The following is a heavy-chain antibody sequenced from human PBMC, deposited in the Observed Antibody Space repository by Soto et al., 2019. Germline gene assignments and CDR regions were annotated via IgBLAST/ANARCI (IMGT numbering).Heavy chain of an antibody. CDR1: GGTFSSYA. J-gene: IGHJ5*02. V-gene: IGHV1-69*13. Sequence: SVKVSCKASGGTFSSYAISWVRQAPGQGLEWMGGIIPIFGTANYAQKFQGRVTITADESTSTAYMELSSLRSEDTAVYYCARDTAAGTGWFDPWGQGTLVIVSS. CDR3: ARDTAAGTGWFDP. D-gene: IGHD6-13*01. CDR2: IIPIFGTA.